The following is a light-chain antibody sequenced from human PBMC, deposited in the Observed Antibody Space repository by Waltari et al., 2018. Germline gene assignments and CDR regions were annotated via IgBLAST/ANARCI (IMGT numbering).Light chain of an antibody. CDR2: GDN. CDR3: AAWDDSLSGRV. CDR1: SSNIGGHY. V-gene: IGLV1-47*01. J-gene: IGLJ3*02. Sequence: QSVLTQPPSASGTPGQRVTVSCSGSSSNIGGHYVSWFQQLPGTAPKVLIYGDNPRPSGIRDRFSGSKSGTSASLAISGLRSEDEADYYCAAWDDSLSGRVFGGGTKLTVL.